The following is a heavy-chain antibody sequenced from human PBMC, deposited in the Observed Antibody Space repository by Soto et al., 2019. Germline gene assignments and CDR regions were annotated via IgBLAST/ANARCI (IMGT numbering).Heavy chain of an antibody. CDR1: GFTVSSNY. V-gene: IGHV3-66*01. J-gene: IGHJ6*02. Sequence: GGSLRLSCAASGFTVSSNYMSWVRQAPGKGLEWISIIYSAGNTYYADSVKGRFTISRDNSKNTLYLQMNSLGAEDTAVYYCARGFVMGGPTINYYYGMDVWGQGTTVTVSS. CDR3: ARGFVMGGPTINYYYGMDV. CDR2: IYSAGNT. D-gene: IGHD2-15*01.